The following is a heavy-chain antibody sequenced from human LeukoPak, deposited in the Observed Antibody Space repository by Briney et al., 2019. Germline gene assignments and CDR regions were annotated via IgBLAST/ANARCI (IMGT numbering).Heavy chain of an antibody. CDR1: GYTFTGYY. Sequence: ASVKVSCEASGYTFTGYYMHWVRQAPGQGLEWMGWISAYNGNTNYAQKLQGRVTMTTDTSTSTAYMELRSLRSDDTAVYYCARVYYYGMDVWGQGTTVTVSS. V-gene: IGHV1-18*04. J-gene: IGHJ6*02. CDR2: ISAYNGNT. CDR3: ARVYYYGMDV.